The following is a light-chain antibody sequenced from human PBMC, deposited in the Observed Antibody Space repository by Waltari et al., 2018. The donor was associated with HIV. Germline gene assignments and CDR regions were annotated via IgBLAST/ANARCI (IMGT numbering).Light chain of an antibody. J-gene: IGKJ3*01. Sequence: DIQVTQSPSSLSASVGDRVPMTCRASRDVTRYLNWFQQKPGRAPKLLIYAASSLQRGVPSRFSGSGSGTEFTLTINGVQPEDFATYYCQQSHSTPLTFGPGTKVDV. V-gene: IGKV1-39*01. CDR3: QQSHSTPLT. CDR2: AAS. CDR1: RDVTRY.